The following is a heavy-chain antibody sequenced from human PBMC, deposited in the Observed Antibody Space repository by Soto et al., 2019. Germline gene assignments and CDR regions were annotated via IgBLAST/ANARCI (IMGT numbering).Heavy chain of an antibody. CDR1: GAALSRGGHV. CDR3: TREQSEDNYFDH. V-gene: IGHV4-61*08. J-gene: IGHJ5*02. CDR2: IYYSGGT. Sequence: PSESLALTCTVSGAALSRGGHVYTWGRQPPGTGLERLGYIYYSGGTNYNPSLKSRVTISLDKSKSQFSLRLISVTAADTAVYYCTREQSEDNYFDHWGQGTLVTVSS. D-gene: IGHD6-19*01.